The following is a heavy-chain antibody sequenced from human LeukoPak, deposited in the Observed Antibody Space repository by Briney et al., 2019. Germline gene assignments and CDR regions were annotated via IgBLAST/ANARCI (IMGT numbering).Heavy chain of an antibody. CDR2: IYYSGST. CDR1: GGSISISNYY. V-gene: IGHV4-39*01. D-gene: IGHD2-2*01. CDR3: ARQGTTSPQHYFYYYGMDV. Sequence: KPSETLSLTCTVSGGSISISNYYWGWIRQPPGRGLEWFGSIYYSGSTYYNPSLKSRVTISVDTSKNQFSLKLSSVTAADTAVYYCARQGTTSPQHYFYYYGMDVWGQGTTVTVSS. J-gene: IGHJ6*02.